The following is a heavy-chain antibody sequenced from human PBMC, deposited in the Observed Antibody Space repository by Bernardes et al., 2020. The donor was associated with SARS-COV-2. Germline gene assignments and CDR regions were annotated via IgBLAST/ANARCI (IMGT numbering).Heavy chain of an antibody. CDR1: GYPLTTLS. D-gene: IGHD1-1*01. V-gene: IGHV1-24*01. CDR2: FNPEDGET. Sequence: ASVKVSCRVSGYPLTTLSIHWVRQAPGKGPEWMGSFNPEDGETTYAQRFQGRVTMTEDTSPDTVYMDLSSLRSEDTAVYYCVIGGPPGYNWNLFNFYAMDVWGQGTTVTVS. J-gene: IGHJ6*02. CDR3: VIGGPPGYNWNLFNFYAMDV.